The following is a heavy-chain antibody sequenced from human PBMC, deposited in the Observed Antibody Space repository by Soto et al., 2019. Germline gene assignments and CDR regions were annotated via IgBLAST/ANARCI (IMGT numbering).Heavy chain of an antibody. D-gene: IGHD2-15*01. J-gene: IGHJ5*02. CDR2: ISGSGGST. V-gene: IGHV3-23*01. Sequence: GESLKISCAASGFTFSSYAMSWVRQAPGKGLEWVSAISGSGGSTYYPGSVKGRFTISRDNSKNTLYLQMNSLRAEDTAVYYCAKDQDVGYCSGGSCYRNWFDPWGQGTLVTVSS. CDR1: GFTFSSYA. CDR3: AKDQDVGYCSGGSCYRNWFDP.